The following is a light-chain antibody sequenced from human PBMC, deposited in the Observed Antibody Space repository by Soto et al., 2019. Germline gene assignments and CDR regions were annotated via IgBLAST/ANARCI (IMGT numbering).Light chain of an antibody. J-gene: IGKJ1*01. V-gene: IGKV3-20*01. CDR2: GAS. CDR1: QCVSTRS. Sequence: EIVLTQSPGTLSLSPGERATLSCRASQCVSTRSLAWYQKKPGQAPRLLISGASSRAADIPDRISGSGSGTDFTLTINRLEPEDFAVYYCQQYDSSPRTFGQGTKVE. CDR3: QQYDSSPRT.